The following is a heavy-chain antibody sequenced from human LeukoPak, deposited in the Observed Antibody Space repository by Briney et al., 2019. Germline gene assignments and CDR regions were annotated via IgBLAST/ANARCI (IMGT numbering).Heavy chain of an antibody. CDR2: ISYDGSNK. J-gene: IGHJ4*02. CDR3: ARDQSYGSSFDY. Sequence: GGSLRLSCAASGFTFSSYAMHWVRQAPGKGLEWVAVISYDGSNKYYADSVKGRFTISRDNSKNTLYLQMNSLRAEDTAVYYCARDQSYGSSFDYWGQGTLVTVSS. D-gene: IGHD5-18*01. V-gene: IGHV3-30*04. CDR1: GFTFSSYA.